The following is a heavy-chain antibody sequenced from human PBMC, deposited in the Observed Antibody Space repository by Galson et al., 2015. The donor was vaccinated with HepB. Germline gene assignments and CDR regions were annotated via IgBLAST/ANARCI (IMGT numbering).Heavy chain of an antibody. J-gene: IGHJ4*02. CDR1: GFTFSSYG. CDR2: ISYDGSNK. V-gene: IGHV3-30*18. Sequence: SLRLSCAASGFTFSSYGMHWVRQAPGKGLEWVAVISYDGSNKYYADSVKGRFTISRDNSKNTLYLQMNSLRAEDTAVYYCAKDAGRGGSYVGGQFDYWGQGTLVTVSS. D-gene: IGHD1-26*01. CDR3: AKDAGRGGSYVGGQFDY.